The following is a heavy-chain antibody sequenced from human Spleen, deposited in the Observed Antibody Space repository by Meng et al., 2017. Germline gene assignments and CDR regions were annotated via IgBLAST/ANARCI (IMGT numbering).Heavy chain of an antibody. J-gene: IGHJ4*02. CDR1: GYTSTTYA. V-gene: IGHV7-4-1*02. Sequence: QGQQVQAAAGFKQPGASVEGCCKASGYTSTTYAMNWVRQAPGQGLQWMGWTNNNTGNPTYAKGFTGRFVFSLDTSVSTAYLQISSLRAEDTAVYYCARVAQDYGDFTTFDYWGQGTPVTVSS. CDR3: ARVAQDYGDFTTFDY. D-gene: IGHD4-17*01. CDR2: TNNNTGNP.